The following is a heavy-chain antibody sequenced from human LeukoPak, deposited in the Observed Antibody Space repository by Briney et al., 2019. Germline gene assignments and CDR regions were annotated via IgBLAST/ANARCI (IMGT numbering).Heavy chain of an antibody. D-gene: IGHD2-15*01. CDR2: VRYDGSAK. J-gene: IGHJ4*02. CDR3: AREGSYSYGPARFHFDY. Sequence: PGGSLRLSCAASGFTFSSYGMHWVRQAPGKGLEWVAFVRYDGSAKYYADSVKGRFTISRDNSKNTLFLQMNSLRAEDTALYYCAREGSYSYGPARFHFDYWGQGTLVTVSS. CDR1: GFTFSSYG. V-gene: IGHV3-30*02.